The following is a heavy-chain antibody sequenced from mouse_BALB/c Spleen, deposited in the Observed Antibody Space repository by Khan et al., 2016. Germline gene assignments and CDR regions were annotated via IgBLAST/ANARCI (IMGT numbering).Heavy chain of an antibody. CDR1: GFNIKDYY. J-gene: IGHJ3*01. CDR2: IDPENGHT. D-gene: IGHD2-12*01. Sequence: VQLQQSGAELVRPGALVKLSCKASGFNIKDYYLHWVKQRPEQGLEWVGWIDPENGHTIYDPKFQGKARMTADTSSNPAYLPFSSLTSEATAVYYCAGEISYHASRGFAYWGQGTLVTVSA. CDR3: AGEISYHASRGFAY. V-gene: IGHV14-1*02.